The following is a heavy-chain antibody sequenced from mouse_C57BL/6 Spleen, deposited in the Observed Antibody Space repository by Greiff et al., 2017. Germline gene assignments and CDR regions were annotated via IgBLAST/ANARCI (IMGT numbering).Heavy chain of an antibody. D-gene: IGHD1-1*01. V-gene: IGHV1-72*01. CDR3: ARERITTVVELNWYFDV. CDR2: IDPNSGGT. CDR1: GYTFTSYW. Sequence: QVQLQQSGAELVKPGASVKLSCKASGYTFTSYWMHWVKQRPGRGLEWIGRIDPNSGGTKYNEKFKSKATLTVDKPSSTAYMQLSSLTSEDSAVYYCARERITTVVELNWYFDVWGTGTTVTVSS. J-gene: IGHJ1*03.